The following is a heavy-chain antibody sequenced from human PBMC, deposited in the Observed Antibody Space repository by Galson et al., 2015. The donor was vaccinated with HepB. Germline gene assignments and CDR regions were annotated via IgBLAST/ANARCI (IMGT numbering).Heavy chain of an antibody. CDR2: INPSGRL. CDR1: GYTSTSYY. D-gene: IGHD1-20*01. Sequence: SVKVSCKASGYTSTSYYMHWVRQAPGQGLEWMGIINPSGRLTYAQKFQGRVTMTRDTSTSTVYMELSSLRSEDTAVFYCARGTTSITGCVFDTWGQGTMVTVSS. J-gene: IGHJ3*02. CDR3: ARGTTSITGCVFDT. V-gene: IGHV1-46*01.